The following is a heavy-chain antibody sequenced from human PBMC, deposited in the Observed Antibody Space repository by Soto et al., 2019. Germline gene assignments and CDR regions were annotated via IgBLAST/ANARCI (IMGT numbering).Heavy chain of an antibody. CDR3: VRKGNWNGVAAFDI. Sequence: GGSLRLSCAASGFTFSSYAMSWVRLAPGKGLEWVSAISASGGGTYYADSVKGRFIISRDNSKNTLYLQMNSLRAEDTAVYYCVRKGNWNGVAAFDIWGQGTMVTVSS. CDR1: GFTFSSYA. CDR2: ISASGGGT. D-gene: IGHD1-1*01. V-gene: IGHV3-23*01. J-gene: IGHJ3*02.